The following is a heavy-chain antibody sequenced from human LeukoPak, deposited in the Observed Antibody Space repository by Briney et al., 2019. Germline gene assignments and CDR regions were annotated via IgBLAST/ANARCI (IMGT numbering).Heavy chain of an antibody. V-gene: IGHV3-48*03. CDR2: ISHSGRTI. D-gene: IGHD6-13*01. Sequence: GGSLRLSCAASGFTFSNYELNWVRQAPGKGLEWVPYISHSGRTIYSADSVKGRFTISRDNAKNSLYLQMNSLRAEDTAVYYCARGVGSSWPGWFDPWGQGTLVTVSS. CDR1: GFTFSNYE. CDR3: ARGVGSSWPGWFDP. J-gene: IGHJ5*02.